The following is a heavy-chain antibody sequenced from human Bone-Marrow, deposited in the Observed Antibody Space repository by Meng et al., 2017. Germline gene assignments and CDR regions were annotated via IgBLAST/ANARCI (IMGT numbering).Heavy chain of an antibody. CDR3: ARRTAVSGMTFDY. J-gene: IGHJ4*02. D-gene: IGHD4-17*01. CDR1: GYTFTSYA. Sequence: QVQLVQFGAGVKKPGASVKVSCKASGYTFTSYAMHWVRQAPGQRLEWMGWINAGNGNTKYSQKFQGRVTITRDTSASTAYMELSSLRSEDTAVYYCARRTAVSGMTFDYWGQGTLVTVSS. V-gene: IGHV1-3*01. CDR2: INAGNGNT.